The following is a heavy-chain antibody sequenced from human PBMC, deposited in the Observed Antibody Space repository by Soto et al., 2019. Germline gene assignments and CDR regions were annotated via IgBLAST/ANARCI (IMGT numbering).Heavy chain of an antibody. CDR3: AKTQPLYSSGSYQRDYYYGMDV. CDR2: ISGSGGST. J-gene: IGHJ6*02. Sequence: PWGSLRLSCAASGFTFSSYAMSWVRQAPGKGLEWVPAISGSGGSTYYADSAKGRFTISRDNSKNTLYLQMNSLRAEDTAVYYCAKTQPLYSSGSYQRDYYYGMDVCRQG. CDR1: GFTFSSYA. V-gene: IGHV3-23*01. D-gene: IGHD6-19*01.